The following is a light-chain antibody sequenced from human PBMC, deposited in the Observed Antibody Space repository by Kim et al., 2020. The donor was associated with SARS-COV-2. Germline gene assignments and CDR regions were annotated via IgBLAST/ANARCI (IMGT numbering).Light chain of an antibody. CDR1: SLRDYY. CDR2: GKK. J-gene: IGLJ3*02. Sequence: SSELTQDPAVSVALGQTVTITCQGDSLRDYYASWYRQKPGQAPVLVMSGKKDRPSGIPDRFSDSRSAKTSSLTITEVQAEDEADYYCLSRDSSDTSWVFG. V-gene: IGLV3-19*01. CDR3: LSRDSSDTSWV.